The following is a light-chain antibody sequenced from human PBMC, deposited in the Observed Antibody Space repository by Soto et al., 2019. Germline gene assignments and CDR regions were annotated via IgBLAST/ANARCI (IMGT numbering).Light chain of an antibody. Sequence: QSVLTQPPSVSGAPGQRVTISCTGSSSNIGAGYDVYWYQQLPGTVPKLLTYGDPNRPSGVPDRFSGSKSGTSASLAITGLQAYDEADYYCQSYDSSLSGVVFGGGTKLTVL. CDR2: GDP. CDR1: SSNIGAGYD. J-gene: IGLJ2*01. V-gene: IGLV1-40*01. CDR3: QSYDSSLSGVV.